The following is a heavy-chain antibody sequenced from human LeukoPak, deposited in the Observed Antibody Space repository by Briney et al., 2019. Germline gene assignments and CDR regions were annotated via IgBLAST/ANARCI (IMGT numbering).Heavy chain of an antibody. D-gene: IGHD2-2*01. J-gene: IGHJ4*02. CDR3: ARGGGCTSTSCDLDH. V-gene: IGHV4-59*01. CDR1: GGSIRSNY. CDR2: IHNSGNT. Sequence: SETLSLTCTVSGGSIRSNYWNWIRQSPGKGLEWIGYIHNSGNTNQNPSFNSRVTISVDTSKNQFSLKLSSVTAADTAVYYCARGGGCTSTSCDLDHWGQGIRVTVSS.